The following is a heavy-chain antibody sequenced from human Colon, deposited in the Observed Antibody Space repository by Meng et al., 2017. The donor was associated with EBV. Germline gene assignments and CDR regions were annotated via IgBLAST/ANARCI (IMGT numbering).Heavy chain of an antibody. V-gene: IGHV4-4*02. CDR3: ARGGYYSFDY. CDR2: IYHSGST. D-gene: IGHD5-18*01. Sequence: QLQLQESGPGLVQPSETLSLTFAVSGGSISSVDWWTWVRQSPGKGLEWIGEIYHSGSTNYNPSLKSRVTISVDKSKNQFSLKLTSVTAADTAVYYCARGGYYSFDYWGQRTLVTVSS. CDR1: GGSISSVDW. J-gene: IGHJ4*02.